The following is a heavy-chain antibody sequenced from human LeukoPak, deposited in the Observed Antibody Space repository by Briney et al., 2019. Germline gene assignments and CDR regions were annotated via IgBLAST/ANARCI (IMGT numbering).Heavy chain of an antibody. D-gene: IGHD3-10*01. CDR2: ISYDETNN. CDR1: GFTFSQYP. J-gene: IGHJ4*02. CDR3: ASLMVRGITDFDH. Sequence: GRSLRLSCAASGFTFSQYPMHWVRQAPGKGLEWVAVISYDETNNYRADSVKGRFTISRDNANNTLYLQMNSLRPEDTAVYFCASLMVRGITDFDHWGQGTLVTVSS. V-gene: IGHV3-30*04.